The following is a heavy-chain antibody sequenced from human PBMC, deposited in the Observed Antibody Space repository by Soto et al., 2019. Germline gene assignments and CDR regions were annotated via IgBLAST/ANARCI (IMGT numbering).Heavy chain of an antibody. CDR2: IWYDGSNK. CDR1: GFTFSGRA. CDR3: ARDGQSLAPYALDV. J-gene: IGHJ6*02. V-gene: IGHV3-33*01. Sequence: QVQVVESGGGVVQPGRSLRLSCTASGFTFSGRAMHWVRQPPGKGLEWVAQIWYDGSNKYYAESVKGRFTISRDNSKNTLYVQMDSLRVEDTAVYYCARDGQSLAPYALDVWGQGTSVTVSS. D-gene: IGHD6-19*01.